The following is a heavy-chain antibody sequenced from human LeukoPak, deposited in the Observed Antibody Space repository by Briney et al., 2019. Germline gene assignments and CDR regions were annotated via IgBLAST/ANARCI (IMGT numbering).Heavy chain of an antibody. J-gene: IGHJ6*03. D-gene: IGHD4-23*01. V-gene: IGHV4-31*03. CDR2: IYYSGST. Sequence: SQTLSLTCTVSGGSISSGGYYWSWIRQHPGKGLEWIGYIYYSGSTCYNPSLKSRVTISVDTSKNQFSLKLSSVTAADTAVYYCARGYGGNGYYYYYYMDVWGKGTTVTVSS. CDR1: GGSISSGGYY. CDR3: ARGYGGNGYYYYYYMDV.